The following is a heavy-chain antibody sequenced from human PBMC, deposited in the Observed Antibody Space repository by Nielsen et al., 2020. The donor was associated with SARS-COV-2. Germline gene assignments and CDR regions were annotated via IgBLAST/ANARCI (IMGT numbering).Heavy chain of an antibody. CDR1: GYTFTGYY. V-gene: IGHV1-2*06. D-gene: IGHD4-17*01. J-gene: IGHJ4*02. Sequence: ASVKVSCKASGYTFTGYYMHWVRQAPGQGLEWMGRINPNSGGTNYAQKFQGRVTMTRDTSISTAYMELSRLRSDDTAVYYCARGRPKGDYGDYLGYWGQGTLVTVSS. CDR3: ARGRPKGDYGDYLGY. CDR2: INPNSGGT.